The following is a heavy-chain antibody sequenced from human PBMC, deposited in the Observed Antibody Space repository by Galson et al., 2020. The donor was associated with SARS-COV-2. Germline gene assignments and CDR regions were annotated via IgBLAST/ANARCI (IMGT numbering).Heavy chain of an antibody. V-gene: IGHV4-4*07. Sequence: SETLSLTCEVSGDSMSSYSRSWIRQPAGKGLQWIGRIYINGDTKCNPSLKSRVTMSLDTSKNRFSLRLTSVTAADTAVYYCARDEHTGSLTAFDNWGQGALVTVSS. CDR3: ARDEHTGSLTAFDN. J-gene: IGHJ4*02. CDR1: GDSMSSYS. CDR2: IYINGDT. D-gene: IGHD1-1*01.